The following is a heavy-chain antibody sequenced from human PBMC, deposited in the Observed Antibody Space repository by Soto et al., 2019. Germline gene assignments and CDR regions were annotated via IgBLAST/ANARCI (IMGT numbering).Heavy chain of an antibody. J-gene: IGHJ4*02. V-gene: IGHV3-53*01. Sequence: GGSLRLSCVVSGFTVSSNYMSWVRQAPGKGLEWVSVIYSGGSTYYGDSAKGRFTISRDNSKNTLYLQMNGLRVEDTAVYYCAKDLMLTQFDNWGQGTQVTVSS. CDR3: AKDLMLTQFDN. CDR1: GFTVSSNY. CDR2: IYSGGST. D-gene: IGHD3-16*01.